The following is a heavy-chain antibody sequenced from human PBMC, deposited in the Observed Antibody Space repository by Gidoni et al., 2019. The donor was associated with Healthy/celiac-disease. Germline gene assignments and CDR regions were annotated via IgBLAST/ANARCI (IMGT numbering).Heavy chain of an antibody. CDR2: IYTSGST. D-gene: IGHD5-12*01. Sequence: QVQLQESGPGLVKPSQTLSLTCTVSGGSISSGSYYWSWIRQPAGKGLEWIGRIYTSGSTNYNPSLKSRVTISVDTSKNQFSLKLSSVTAADTAVYYCAREVATIEVEDWFDPWGQGTLVTVSS. CDR1: GGSISSGSYY. V-gene: IGHV4-61*02. CDR3: AREVATIEVEDWFDP. J-gene: IGHJ5*02.